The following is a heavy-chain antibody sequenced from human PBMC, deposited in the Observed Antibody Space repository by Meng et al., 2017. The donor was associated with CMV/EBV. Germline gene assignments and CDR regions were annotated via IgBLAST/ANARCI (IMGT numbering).Heavy chain of an antibody. J-gene: IGHJ6*02. Sequence: LSCAASGFTFSSYAMHWVRQAPGKGLEWVAVISYDGSNKYYADSVKGRFTISRDNSKNTLYLQMNSLRAEDTAVYYCTTDDDGYNYYYYYGMDVWGQGTTVTVSS. CDR1: GFTFSSYA. D-gene: IGHD5-24*01. V-gene: IGHV3-30-3*01. CDR3: TTDDDGYNYYYYYGMDV. CDR2: ISYDGSNK.